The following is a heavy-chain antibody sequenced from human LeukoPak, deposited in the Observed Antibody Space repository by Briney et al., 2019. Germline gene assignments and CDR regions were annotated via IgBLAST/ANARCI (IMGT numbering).Heavy chain of an antibody. Sequence: SVTVSCKASGGTFNSYAISWVRQAPGQGLEWMGGIIPIFGTANYAQKFQGRVTITADESTSTAYMELSSLRSEDTAVYYCARDVWTHPYYYYYGMDVWGQGTTVTVSS. V-gene: IGHV1-69*13. CDR2: IIPIFGTA. J-gene: IGHJ6*02. D-gene: IGHD2-21*01. CDR3: ARDVWTHPYYYYYGMDV. CDR1: GGTFNSYA.